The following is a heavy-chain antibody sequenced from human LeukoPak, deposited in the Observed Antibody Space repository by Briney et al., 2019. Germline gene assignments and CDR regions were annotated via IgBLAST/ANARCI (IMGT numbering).Heavy chain of an antibody. V-gene: IGHV3-21*01. Sequence: GGSLRLSCAASGFTFSSYSMNWVRQAPGKGLEWVSSISSSSSYIYYADSVKGRFTISRDNAKNPLYLQMNSLRAEDTAVYYCARRDSSSWYLDYWGQGILVTVSS. J-gene: IGHJ4*02. D-gene: IGHD6-13*01. CDR1: GFTFSSYS. CDR3: ARRDSSSWYLDY. CDR2: ISSSSSYI.